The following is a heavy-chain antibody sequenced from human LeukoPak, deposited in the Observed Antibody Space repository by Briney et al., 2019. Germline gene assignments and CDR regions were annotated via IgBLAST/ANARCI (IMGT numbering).Heavy chain of an antibody. D-gene: IGHD4-17*01. J-gene: IGHJ6*02. CDR2: ISRDGSTK. CDR1: GFTFSSYS. Sequence: GGSLRLSCVASGFTFSSYSMHWVRQAPGKGLEWVAVISRDGSTKYYADSVKGRFTISRDNSEKTLYLQMNSLRAEDTAVYYCTRDRIPSTAYYGMDVWGQGTTVAVSS. V-gene: IGHV3-30-3*01. CDR3: TRDRIPSTAYYGMDV.